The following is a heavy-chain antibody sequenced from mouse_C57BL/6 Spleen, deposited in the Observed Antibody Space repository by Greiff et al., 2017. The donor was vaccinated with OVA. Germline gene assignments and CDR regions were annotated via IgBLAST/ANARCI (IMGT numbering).Heavy chain of an antibody. CDR3: AREEGYCKYYIDY. J-gene: IGHJ2*01. V-gene: IGHV5-4*01. Sequence: EVKLVQSGAGLVKPGGSLKLSCAASGYTFSSYAMSWVRRTPEKRLEWVATISDGGGYTYYPDNVKGRFTISIDNAKNTLYLQMSNLTSEDTAMYYCAREEGYCKYYIDYWGQGTTLTVSS. CDR2: ISDGGGYT. CDR1: GYTFSSYA. D-gene: IGHD2-3*01.